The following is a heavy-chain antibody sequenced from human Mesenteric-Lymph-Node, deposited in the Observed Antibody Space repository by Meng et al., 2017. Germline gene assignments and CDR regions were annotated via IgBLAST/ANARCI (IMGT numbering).Heavy chain of an antibody. Sequence: GESLKISCAASGFTFSSYSMNWVRQAPGKGLEWVSAIGLDRVTHHSDSVKGRFTISRDHSGSPLYLQMDSLRVEDTAIYYCARYRYDGSNFYGLDVWGQGTTVTVSS. D-gene: IGHD3-22*01. J-gene: IGHJ6*02. V-gene: IGHV3-21*04. CDR2: IGLDRVT. CDR3: ARYRYDGSNFYGLDV. CDR1: GFTFSSYS.